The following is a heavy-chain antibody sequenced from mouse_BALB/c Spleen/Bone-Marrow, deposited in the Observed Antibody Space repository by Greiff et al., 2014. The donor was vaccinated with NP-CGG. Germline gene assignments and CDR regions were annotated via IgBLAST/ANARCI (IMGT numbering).Heavy chain of an antibody. CDR3: ARDYGSSVFAY. J-gene: IGHJ3*01. D-gene: IGHD1-1*01. Sequence: VQLQQSGPELVKPGASVRISCKASGYTFTSYYIHWVKQRPGQGLEWIGWIYPGNVNTKYNEKFKGKATLTADKSSSTAYMQLSSLTSEDSAVYVCARDYGSSVFAYWGQGTLVTVSA. CDR2: IYPGNVNT. V-gene: IGHV1S56*01. CDR1: GYTFTSYY.